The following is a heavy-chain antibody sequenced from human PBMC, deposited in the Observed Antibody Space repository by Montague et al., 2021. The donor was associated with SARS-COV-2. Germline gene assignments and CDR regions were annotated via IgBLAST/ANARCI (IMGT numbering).Heavy chain of an antibody. CDR2: IYSSGRT. CDR1: GFAVTSNY. V-gene: IGHV3-53*01. J-gene: IGHJ4*02. Sequence: SLRLSCAASGFAVTSNYMSWVRQAPGKGLEWVSLIYSSGRTSYADSVKGRFTMSRDNSKNTLYLQMNSLKAEDTAVYYCARDFGGSRDHWGQGTLVTVSS. D-gene: IGHD3-10*01. CDR3: ARDFGGSRDH.